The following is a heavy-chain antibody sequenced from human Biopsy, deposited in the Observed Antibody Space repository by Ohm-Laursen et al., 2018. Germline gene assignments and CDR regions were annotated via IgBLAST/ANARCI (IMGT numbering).Heavy chain of an antibody. V-gene: IGHV4-59*01. CDR3: ARATNSTGWPYYYFYGMDV. D-gene: IGHD2/OR15-2a*01. Sequence: TLSLTCTASGGSISSYYWSGIRQPPGKGLEWIGYISDSGSTNSNPSLKSRVTISVDTSKNQFSLRLNSVTAADTAVYYCARATNSTGWPYYYFYGMDVWGQGTTVTVSS. CDR2: ISDSGST. CDR1: GGSISSYY. J-gene: IGHJ6*02.